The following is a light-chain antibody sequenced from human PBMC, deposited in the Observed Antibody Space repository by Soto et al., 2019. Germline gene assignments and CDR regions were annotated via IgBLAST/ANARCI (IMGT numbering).Light chain of an antibody. Sequence: EIVLTQSPGTLSLSPGERATLSCRASQSVTSNYLAWYQQKPGQAPRLLIYGASSGATGIPDRFSGSGSGTDFTLTISRLEPEDFAVYYCQQYGSSPRTFGQGTK. V-gene: IGKV3-20*01. CDR1: QSVTSNY. J-gene: IGKJ1*01. CDR2: GAS. CDR3: QQYGSSPRT.